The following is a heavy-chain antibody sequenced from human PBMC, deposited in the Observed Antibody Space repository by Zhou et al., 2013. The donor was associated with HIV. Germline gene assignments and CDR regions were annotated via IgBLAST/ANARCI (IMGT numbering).Heavy chain of an antibody. J-gene: IGHJ5*02. V-gene: IGHV1-18*01. D-gene: IGHD5-18*01. CDR1: GYTFTSYG. CDR3: ATDIRGYNMVAGWFDP. Sequence: QVQLVQSGAEVKKPGASVKVSCKASGYTFTSYGISWVRQAPGQGLEWMGWISTYNGNTNYAQKFQGRVTMTTDTSTSTAYMDLRSLRSDDTAVYYCATDIRGYNMVAGWFDPWGQGTLVTVVL. CDR2: ISTYNGNT.